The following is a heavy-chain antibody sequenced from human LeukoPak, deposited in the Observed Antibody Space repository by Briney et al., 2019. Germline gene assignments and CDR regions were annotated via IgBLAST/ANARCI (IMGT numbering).Heavy chain of an antibody. V-gene: IGHV3-30*04. CDR1: GFTFSDYP. CDR2: ISYDGSNK. J-gene: IGHJ4*02. Sequence: GGSLRLSCAASGFTFSDYPMHWVRQAPGKGLEWVAVISYDGSNKYYADSVKGRFTISRDNSKNTLYLQLNSLRAEDTAVYYCAKDYYYGSGSYVLDYWGQGTPVTVSS. D-gene: IGHD3-10*01. CDR3: AKDYYYGSGSYVLDY.